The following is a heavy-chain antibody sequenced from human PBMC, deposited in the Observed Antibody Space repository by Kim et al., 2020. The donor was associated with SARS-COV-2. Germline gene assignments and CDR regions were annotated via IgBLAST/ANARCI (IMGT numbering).Heavy chain of an antibody. CDR1: GGSISSYY. CDR2: IYYSGST. V-gene: IGHV4-59*01. D-gene: IGHD6-13*01. Sequence: SETLSLTCTVSGGSISSYYWSWIRQPPGKGLEWIGYIYYSGSTNYNPSLKSRVTISVDTSKNQSSLKLSSVTAADTAVYYCAREGYSSSWVVDYWGQGTLVTVSS. J-gene: IGHJ4*02. CDR3: AREGYSSSWVVDY.